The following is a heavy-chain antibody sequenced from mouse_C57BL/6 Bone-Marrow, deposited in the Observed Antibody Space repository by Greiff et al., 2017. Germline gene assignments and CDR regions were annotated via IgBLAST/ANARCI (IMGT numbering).Heavy chain of an antibody. CDR1: GFTFSDYG. CDR2: ISSGSSTI. V-gene: IGHV5-17*01. J-gene: IGHJ2*01. D-gene: IGHD1-1*01. CDR3: ARDYYGSSSYFDD. Sequence: EVHLVESGGGLVKPGGSLKLSCAASGFTFSDYGMHWVRQAPEKGLEWVAYISSGSSTIYYADTVKGRFTISRDNAKNTLFLQMTSLRSEDTAMYDCARDYYGSSSYFDDWGQGTTLTVAS.